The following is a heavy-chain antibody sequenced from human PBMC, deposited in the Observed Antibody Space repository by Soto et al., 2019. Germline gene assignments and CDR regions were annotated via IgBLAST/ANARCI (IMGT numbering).Heavy chain of an antibody. D-gene: IGHD5-18*01. CDR1: GFTFSSYG. J-gene: IGHJ4*02. V-gene: IGHV3-30*18. CDR3: GKGCTAMAHFDY. CDR2: ISYDGSNK. Sequence: QVQLVESGGGVVQPGRSLRLSCAASGFTFSSYGMHWVRQAPGKGLEWVAVISYDGSNKYYADSVKGRFTISRDNSKNLLQQQMKSLEAEDTAVYYCGKGCTAMAHFDYWGQGTLVTVSS.